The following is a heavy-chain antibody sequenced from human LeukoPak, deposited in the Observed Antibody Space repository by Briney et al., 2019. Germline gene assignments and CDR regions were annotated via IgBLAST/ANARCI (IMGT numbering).Heavy chain of an antibody. CDR2: ISYDGSNK. D-gene: IGHD2-21*01. V-gene: IGHV3-30-3*01. Sequence: PGGSLRLSCAASGFTFSSYAMHWVRKAPGKGLEWVAVISYDGSNKYYADSVKGRFTISRDNSKNALYLQMNSLRAEDTAVYYCARASAFLILLSDLVYWGQGTLVTVSS. J-gene: IGHJ4*02. CDR3: ARASAFLILLSDLVY. CDR1: GFTFSSYA.